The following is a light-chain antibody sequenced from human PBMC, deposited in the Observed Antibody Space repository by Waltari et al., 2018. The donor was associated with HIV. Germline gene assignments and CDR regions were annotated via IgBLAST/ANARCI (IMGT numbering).Light chain of an antibody. J-gene: IGLJ2*01. CDR1: SSNIGNNY. V-gene: IGLV1-51*02. Sequence: QSVLTQPPSVSAAPGQKVTISCSGSSSNIGNNYLSWYQQLPGTAPKVLIYENNKRPSGMPDRFSGSKSGTSATLGVTGLQTGDEADYFCGTWDSSLSAVVFGGGTKLTVL. CDR3: GTWDSSLSAVV. CDR2: ENN.